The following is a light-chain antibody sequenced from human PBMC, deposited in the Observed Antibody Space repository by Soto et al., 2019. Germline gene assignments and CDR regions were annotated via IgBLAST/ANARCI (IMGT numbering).Light chain of an antibody. CDR1: QSISSN. CDR2: GAS. Sequence: EIVMTQSPATLSVSPGESATLSCRASQSISSNLACYQQKPGQAPRLLIYGASTRATGVPTRFSGSRSGAEFTLTTNSLQSEDFAVYYCQPYNNWPLTFGGGTKVDIK. J-gene: IGKJ4*01. V-gene: IGKV3-15*01. CDR3: QPYNNWPLT.